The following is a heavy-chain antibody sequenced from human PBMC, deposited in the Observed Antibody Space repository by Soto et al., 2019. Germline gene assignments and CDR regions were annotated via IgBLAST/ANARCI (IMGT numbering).Heavy chain of an antibody. CDR3: ARAPVTGQGPYYYYMDV. J-gene: IGHJ6*03. Sequence: SETLSLTCTVSGGSISSGGYYWSWIRQHPGKGLEWIGYIYYSGSTYYNPSLKSRVTISVDTSKNQFSLKLSSVTAADTAVYYCARAPVTGQGPYYYYMDVWGKGTTVTVSS. CDR1: GGSISSGGYY. CDR2: IYYSGST. V-gene: IGHV4-31*03. D-gene: IGHD4-4*01.